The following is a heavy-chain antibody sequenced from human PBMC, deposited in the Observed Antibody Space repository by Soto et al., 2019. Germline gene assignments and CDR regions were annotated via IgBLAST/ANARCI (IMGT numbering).Heavy chain of an antibody. D-gene: IGHD6-13*01. Sequence: GGSLRLSCTASGFRFSSCAMGWIRQAPGGGLEWVSGISGGGKNTYYGDSVKGRSAISRDNSKNTLYLQTNSLRVENTALYYCAKFEAGLSGPVDSWGQGTLVTVSS. CDR2: ISGGGKNT. J-gene: IGHJ4*02. CDR1: GFRFSSCA. CDR3: AKFEAGLSGPVDS. V-gene: IGHV3-23*01.